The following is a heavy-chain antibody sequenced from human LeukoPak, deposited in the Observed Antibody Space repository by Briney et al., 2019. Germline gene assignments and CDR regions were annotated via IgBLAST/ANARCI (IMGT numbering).Heavy chain of an antibody. J-gene: IGHJ4*02. V-gene: IGHV4-59*01. Sequence: SETLSLTCTVSGGSISSYYWSWIRQPPGKGLEWIGYIYYSGGTNYNPSLKSRVTISVDTSKNQLSLKLSSVTAADTAVYYCARDVGGIQLLWGQGTLVTVSS. CDR2: IYYSGGT. D-gene: IGHD5-18*01. CDR3: ARDVGGIQLL. CDR1: GGSISSYY.